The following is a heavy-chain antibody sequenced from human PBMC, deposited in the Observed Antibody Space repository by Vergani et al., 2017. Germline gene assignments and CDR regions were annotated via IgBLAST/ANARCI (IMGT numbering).Heavy chain of an antibody. CDR1: GGTFSSYA. V-gene: IGHV1-69*17. CDR2: IIPIFGIA. CDR3: ARQTQWLVTKQPPGWFDP. D-gene: IGHD6-19*01. Sequence: QVQLVQSGAEVKKPGSSVKVSCKASGGTFSSYAISWVRQAPGQGLEWMGGIIPIFGIANYAQKFQGRLTITADKSTSTAYMELSSLRSEDTAVYYCARQTQWLVTKQPPGWFDPWGQGTLVTVSS. J-gene: IGHJ5*02.